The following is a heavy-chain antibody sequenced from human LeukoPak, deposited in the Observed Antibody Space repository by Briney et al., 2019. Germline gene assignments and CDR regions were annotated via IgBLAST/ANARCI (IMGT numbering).Heavy chain of an antibody. D-gene: IGHD2-2*01. CDR1: GFTFSSYE. CDR3: AREGCSSTSCYDP. J-gene: IGHJ5*02. CDR2: ISSIATTI. Sequence: GGSLRLSCAATGFTFSSYEMNWVRQAPGKGLEWVSYISSIATTIYYADSVKGRFTISRDNAKNSLYLQMNSLRAEDTAVYYCAREGCSSTSCYDPWGQGTLVTVSS. V-gene: IGHV3-48*03.